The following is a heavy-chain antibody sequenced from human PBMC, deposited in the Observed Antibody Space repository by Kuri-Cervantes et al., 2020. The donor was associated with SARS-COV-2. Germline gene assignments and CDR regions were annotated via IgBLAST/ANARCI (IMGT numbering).Heavy chain of an antibody. V-gene: IGHV3-53*01. D-gene: IGHD2-2*01. CDR2: IYSGGST. CDR3: TTDPIVVVPAALRS. Sequence: GGSLRLSCAASGFTVSSNYMSWVRQAPGKGLEWVSVIYSGGSTDYAAPVKGRFTISRDDSKNTLYLQMNSLKTEDTAVYYCTTDPIVVVPAALRSWGQGTLVTVSS. J-gene: IGHJ5*02. CDR1: GFTVSSNY.